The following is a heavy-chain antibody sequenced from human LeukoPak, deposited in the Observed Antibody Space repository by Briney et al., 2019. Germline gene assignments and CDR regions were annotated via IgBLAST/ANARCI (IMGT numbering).Heavy chain of an antibody. CDR1: GYNFTKYW. V-gene: IGHV5-51*01. J-gene: IGHJ3*02. D-gene: IGHD3-16*01. CDR3: ARHRDYVPDI. CDR2: FYPGDSDT. Sequence: GESLNISCKASGYNFTKYWIAWVRQMPGKGLEWMGIFYPGDSDTRYSPSFQGQVTISADKSINTAYLQWRSLKASDTAMYYCARHRDYVPDIWGQGTMVTVSS.